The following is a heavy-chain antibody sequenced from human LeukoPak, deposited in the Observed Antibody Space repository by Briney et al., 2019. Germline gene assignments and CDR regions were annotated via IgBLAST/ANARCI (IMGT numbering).Heavy chain of an antibody. CDR1: GFTFSSYW. CDR3: ARAGYSGYDYSDHYFDY. CDR2: IKQDGSEK. Sequence: GGSLRLSCAASGFTFSSYWMSWVRQAPGKGLEWVANIKQDGSEKYYVDSVKGRFTISRDNAKNSLYLQMNSLRAEDTAVYYCARAGYSGYDYSDHYFDYWGQGTLVTVSS. D-gene: IGHD5-12*01. V-gene: IGHV3-7*03. J-gene: IGHJ4*02.